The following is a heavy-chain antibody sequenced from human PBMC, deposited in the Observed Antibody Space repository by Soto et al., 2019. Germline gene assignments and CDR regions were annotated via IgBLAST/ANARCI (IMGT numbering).Heavy chain of an antibody. D-gene: IGHD5-12*01. J-gene: IGHJ4*02. CDR1: GFTFSSYA. V-gene: IGHV3-23*01. CDR3: EKYETATIYYYFDY. CDR2: ISGSGGST. Sequence: EVQLLESGGGLVQPGGSLRLSCAASGFTFSSYAMSWVRQAPGKGLEWVSAISGSGGSTYYADSVKGRFTISRDNSKNTRYLQMNSLRAEDTAVYYCEKYETATIYYYFDYWGQGTLVTVSS.